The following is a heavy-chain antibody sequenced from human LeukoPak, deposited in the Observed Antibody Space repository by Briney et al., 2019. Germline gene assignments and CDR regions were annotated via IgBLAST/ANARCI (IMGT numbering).Heavy chain of an antibody. CDR2: ISAYNGNT. D-gene: IGHD1-7*01. Sequence: ASVKVSCKASGYTFTSYGISWVRQAPGQGLEWMGWISAYNGNTNYAQKLQGGVTMTTDTSTSTAYMELRSLRSDDTAVYYCARVGPLEKYHRTYYFDYWGQGTLVTVSS. V-gene: IGHV1-18*01. J-gene: IGHJ4*02. CDR1: GYTFTSYG. CDR3: ARVGPLEKYHRTYYFDY.